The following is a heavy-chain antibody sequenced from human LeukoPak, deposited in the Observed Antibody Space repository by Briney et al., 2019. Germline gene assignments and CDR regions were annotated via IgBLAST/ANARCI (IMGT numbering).Heavy chain of an antibody. V-gene: IGHV3-53*01. J-gene: IGHJ4*02. CDR2: IYSGGST. Sequence: GGSLRLSCAASGFTVSSNYMSWVRQAPGKWLEWVSVIYSGGSTYYADSVKGRFTISRDNSKNTLYLQMNSLRAEDTAVYYCARVVPAYFDYWGQGTLVTVSS. CDR3: ARVVPAYFDY. D-gene: IGHD2-2*01. CDR1: GFTVSSNY.